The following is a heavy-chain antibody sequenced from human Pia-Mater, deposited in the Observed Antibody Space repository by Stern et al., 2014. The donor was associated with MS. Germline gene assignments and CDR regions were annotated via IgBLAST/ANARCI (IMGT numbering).Heavy chain of an antibody. J-gene: IGHJ4*02. D-gene: IGHD2-21*01. CDR2: VYPGDSDI. CDR1: GYNFINYW. CDR3: ARWSVACDY. V-gene: IGHV5-51*03. Sequence: EVQLVESGAEMKKPGKSLKISCKTSGYNFINYWIAWVRQVPGKGLEWIGMVYPGDSDIRLIPSFQGHVTISVDKSNTTAYLQWNSLKVSDCAVYYCARWSVACDYWGQGALITVSS.